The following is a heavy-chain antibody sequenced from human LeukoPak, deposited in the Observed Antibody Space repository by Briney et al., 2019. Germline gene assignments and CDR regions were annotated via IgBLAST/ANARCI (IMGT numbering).Heavy chain of an antibody. V-gene: IGHV4-34*01. D-gene: IGHD3-10*01. J-gene: IGHJ6*03. Sequence: PSETLSLTCAVYGGSFSGYYWSWIRQPPGKGLEWIGEINHSGNTNYNPSLKSRVTISVDTSKNQFSLKLSSVTAADTAVYYCAKRGSGFYYYYYYMVVWGKGTTVTVSS. CDR1: GGSFSGYY. CDR3: AKRGSGFYYYYYYMVV. CDR2: INHSGNT.